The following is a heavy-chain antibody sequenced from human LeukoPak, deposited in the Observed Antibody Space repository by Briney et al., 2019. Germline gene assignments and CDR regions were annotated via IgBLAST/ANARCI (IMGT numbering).Heavy chain of an antibody. CDR3: AKETHDSSGYYYSDY. CDR1: GFTFSSYA. V-gene: IGHV3-23*01. Sequence: GGSLRLSCAAPGFTFSSYAMSWVRQAPGKGLEWVSAISGSGGSTYYADSVKGRFTISRDNSKNTLYLQMNSLRAEDTAVYYCAKETHDSSGYYYSDYWGQGTLVTVSS. CDR2: ISGSGGST. J-gene: IGHJ4*02. D-gene: IGHD3-22*01.